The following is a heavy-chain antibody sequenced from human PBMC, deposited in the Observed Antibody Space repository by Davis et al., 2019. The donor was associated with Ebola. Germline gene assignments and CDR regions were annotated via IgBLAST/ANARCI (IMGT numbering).Heavy chain of an antibody. CDR1: GYTFTSYY. CDR3: ARDPLVGAVGY. D-gene: IGHD1-26*01. J-gene: IGHJ4*02. V-gene: IGHV1-18*04. CDR2: ISAYNGNT. Sequence: ASVKVSCKASGYTFTSYYMHWVRQAPGQGLEWMGWISAYNGNTNYAQKLQGRVTMTTDTSTSTVYMELRSLRSEDTAVYYCARDPLVGAVGYWGQGTLVTVSS.